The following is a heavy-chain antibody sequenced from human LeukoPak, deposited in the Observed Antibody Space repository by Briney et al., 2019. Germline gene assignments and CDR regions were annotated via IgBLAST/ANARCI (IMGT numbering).Heavy chain of an antibody. J-gene: IGHJ6*02. CDR1: GFTFSTYG. D-gene: IGHD2-15*01. Sequence: GGSLRPSCAASGFTFSTYGMHWVRQAPGKGLEWVSKISVSSENTYYADSVRGRFTISRDDSKNTLDLQMSSLRADDTAVYYCAKEDSSWIYGMDVWGQGTTVTVSS. V-gene: IGHV3-23*01. CDR2: ISVSSENT. CDR3: AKEDSSWIYGMDV.